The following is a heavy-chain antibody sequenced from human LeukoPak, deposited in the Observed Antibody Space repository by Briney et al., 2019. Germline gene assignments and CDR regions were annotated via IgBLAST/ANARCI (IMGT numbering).Heavy chain of an antibody. V-gene: IGHV1-18*01. CDR3: AREGTVVVVPAAIKYYYYGMDV. J-gene: IGHJ6*02. D-gene: IGHD2-2*01. Sequence: GASVKVSCKASGYTFTSYGISWVRQAPGQGLEWMRWISAYNGNTNYAQKLQGRVTMTTDTSTSTAYMELRSLRSDDTAVYYCAREGTVVVVPAAIKYYYYGMDVWGQGTTVTVSS. CDR1: GYTFTSYG. CDR2: ISAYNGNT.